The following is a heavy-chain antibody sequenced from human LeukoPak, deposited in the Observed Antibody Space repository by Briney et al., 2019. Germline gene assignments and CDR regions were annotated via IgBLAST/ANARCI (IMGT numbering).Heavy chain of an antibody. CDR1: GYSFTTYW. J-gene: IGHJ3*02. CDR3: AKEDTSGWRHANGVDAVDI. CDR2: IYIGDSDV. Sequence: GESLKISCKGSGYSFTTYWIGCGRQMPGKGLEWMGVIYIGDSDVRYSPSFQGQVTISADRSIGTAYLQWSSLKASDTAMYYCAKEDTSGWRHANGVDAVDIWGQGTMVTVSS. D-gene: IGHD6-19*01. V-gene: IGHV5-51*01.